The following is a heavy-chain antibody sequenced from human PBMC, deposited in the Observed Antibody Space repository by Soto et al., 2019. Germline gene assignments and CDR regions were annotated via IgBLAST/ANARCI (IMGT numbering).Heavy chain of an antibody. J-gene: IGHJ5*02. CDR3: AINPVYYYGSGGTDQEHWFDP. V-gene: IGHV4-34*01. CDR1: GGSFSGYY. Sequence: PSETLSLTCAVYGGSFSGYYWSWIRQPPGKGLEWIGEINHSGSTNYNPSLKSRVTISVDTSKNQFSLKLSSVTAADTAVYYCAINPVYYYGSGGTDQEHWFDPWGQGTLVTVSS. D-gene: IGHD3-10*01. CDR2: INHSGST.